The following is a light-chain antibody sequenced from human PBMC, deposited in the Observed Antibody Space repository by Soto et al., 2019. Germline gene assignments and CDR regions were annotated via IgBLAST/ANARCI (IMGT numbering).Light chain of an antibody. V-gene: IGKV1-5*03. CDR2: KAS. Sequence: DIQMTQSPSNLSASVGDRVTITCRASQNIYIWLAWYQQKPGKAPKVVISKASTLESGVPSRFSGSGLGTEFTLTISSLQPDDFATYYGQQDNSYYVAFGEGTKVEV. J-gene: IGKJ1*01. CDR1: QNIYIW. CDR3: QQDNSYYVA.